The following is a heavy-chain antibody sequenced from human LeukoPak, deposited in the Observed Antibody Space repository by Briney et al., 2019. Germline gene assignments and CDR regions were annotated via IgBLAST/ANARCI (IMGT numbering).Heavy chain of an antibody. V-gene: IGHV1-69*13. CDR2: IIPIFGTA. D-gene: IGHD1-26*01. CDR3: ARGVSIGGATTSYYGMDV. J-gene: IGHJ6*04. CDR1: GGTFSSYA. Sequence: SVKVSCKASGGTFSSYAISWVRQAPGQGLEWMGGIIPIFGTANYAQKFQGRVTITADESTSTAYMELSSLRSEDTAVYYCARGVSIGGATTSYYGMDVWAKGTRVTVSS.